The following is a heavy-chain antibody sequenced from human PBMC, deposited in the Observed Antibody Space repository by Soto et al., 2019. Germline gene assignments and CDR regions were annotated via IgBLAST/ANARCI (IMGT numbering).Heavy chain of an antibody. D-gene: IGHD1-26*01. V-gene: IGHV4-39*01. CDR3: ARHSGSPTDFDY. J-gene: IGHJ4*02. Sequence: QLQLQESGPGLVKPSETLSLTCTVSGGSISSSSYYWGWIRQPPGKGLEWIGSIYYSVSTYYNPSLKSRVTISVDTSKNQFSLKLSSVTAADTAVYYCARHSGSPTDFDYWGQGNLVTVSS. CDR2: IYYSVST. CDR1: GGSISSSSYY.